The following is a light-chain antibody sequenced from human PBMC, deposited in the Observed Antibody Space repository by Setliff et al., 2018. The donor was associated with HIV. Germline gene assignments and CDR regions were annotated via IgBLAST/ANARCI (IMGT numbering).Light chain of an antibody. J-gene: IGKJ1*01. V-gene: IGKV4-1*01. CDR1: HNILYSSKNKNY. CDR2: WAS. Sequence: DVVMTQSPDSLTVSLGGRATINCKSSHNILYSSKNKNYLAWYQQKPGQSPKLIIYWASTRESGVPDRFSGSGSGTDFTLNIDRLQAEDAAVYYCQQFFRSPPTFGQGTKVDIK. CDR3: QQFFRSPPT.